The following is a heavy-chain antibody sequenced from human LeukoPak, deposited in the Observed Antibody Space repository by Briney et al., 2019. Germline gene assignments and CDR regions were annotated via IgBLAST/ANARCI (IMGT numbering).Heavy chain of an antibody. Sequence: ASVKVSCKVSGYTLTELSMHWVRQAPGKGLEWMGGFDPEDGETIYAQKFQGRVTMTEDTSTDTAYMELSSLRSEDTAVYYCATSARTTVTTSYMDVWGKGPTVTVSS. D-gene: IGHD4-17*01. CDR3: ATSARTTVTTSYMDV. CDR2: FDPEDGET. V-gene: IGHV1-24*01. CDR1: GYTLTELS. J-gene: IGHJ6*03.